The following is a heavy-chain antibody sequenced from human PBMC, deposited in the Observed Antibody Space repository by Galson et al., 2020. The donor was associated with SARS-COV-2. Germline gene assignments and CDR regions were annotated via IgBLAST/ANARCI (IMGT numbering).Heavy chain of an antibody. CDR2: INSEGNST. V-gene: IGHV3-74*01. CDR3: TRHSSFDI. D-gene: IGHD1-26*01. J-gene: IGHJ3*02. Sequence: GGSLRLSCVASEFNFSSYRMHWVRQAPGKGLVWVSRINSEGNSTNYADSVKGRFTVSRDNAKNTLFLQMNGLRDEDTALYYCTRHSSFDIWGQGTMVTVSS. CDR1: EFNFSSYR.